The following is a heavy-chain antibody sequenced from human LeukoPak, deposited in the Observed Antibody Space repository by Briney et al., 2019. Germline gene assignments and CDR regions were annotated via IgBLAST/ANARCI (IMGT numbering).Heavy chain of an antibody. CDR3: ARDRTMTTVPWYFDL. J-gene: IGHJ2*01. CDR1: GGSISSYY. Sequence: SETLSLTCTVSGGSISSYYWSWIRQPPGKGLERIGYIYYSGSTNYNPSLKSRVTISVDTSKNQFSLKLSSVTAADTAVYYCARDRTMTTVPWYFDLWGRGTLVTVSS. CDR2: IYYSGST. D-gene: IGHD4-17*01. V-gene: IGHV4-59*01.